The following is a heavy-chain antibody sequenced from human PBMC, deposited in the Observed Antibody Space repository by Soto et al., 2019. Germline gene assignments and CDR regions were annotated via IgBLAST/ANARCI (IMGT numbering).Heavy chain of an antibody. CDR1: GFTFNSYP. V-gene: IGHV3-30*04. Sequence: GGSLRLSYAASGFTFNSYPLHWVRQAPGKGLEWVAVISYDGRNDYYGDSVRGRFTISRDNSKNMVYLQMNSLTPEDTAVYYCARDPYFDYWGQGTLVTVSS. J-gene: IGHJ4*02. CDR3: ARDPYFDY. CDR2: ISYDGRND.